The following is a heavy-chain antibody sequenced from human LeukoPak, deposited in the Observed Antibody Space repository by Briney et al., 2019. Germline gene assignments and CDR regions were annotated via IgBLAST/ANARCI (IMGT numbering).Heavy chain of an antibody. CDR1: GFSVNDNY. CDR2: MFPDGRT. Sequence: GGSLRLSCAVSGFSVNDNYMSWVRQAPGKGLQWVSVMFPDGRTCYADSVKGRFTISRDNAKGSLYLQMNSLRAADTAVYYCGTHAGRTGSDDWGQGTLVTVSS. D-gene: IGHD3/OR15-3a*01. CDR3: GTHAGRTGSDD. V-gene: IGHV3-53*01. J-gene: IGHJ4*02.